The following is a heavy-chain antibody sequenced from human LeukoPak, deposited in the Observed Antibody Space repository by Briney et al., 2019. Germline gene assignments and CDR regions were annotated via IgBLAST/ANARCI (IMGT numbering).Heavy chain of an antibody. CDR1: GYTFTGYY. CDR2: INHNSGTT. V-gene: IGHV1-2*02. CDR3: VRDLMTTPTWDFDY. J-gene: IGHJ4*02. Sequence: ASVKVSCKGSGYTFTGYYMHWVRQAPGPRLEWMGWINHNSGTTNYAQKFQGRVTVTGDTSISTAYMELSSLESDDTAVYYCVRDLMTTPTWDFDYWGQGTLVTVAS. D-gene: IGHD3-16*01.